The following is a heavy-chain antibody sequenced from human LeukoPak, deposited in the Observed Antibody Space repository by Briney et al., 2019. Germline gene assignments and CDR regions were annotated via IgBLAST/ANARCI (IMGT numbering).Heavy chain of an antibody. Sequence: ASVEVSCKASGYTFTKYAMNWVRQAPGQGPGWMGWTDINTGNPTYAQGFTGRFVFSLDTSVSTAYLQIRRLQADDTAVYYCVRDNFDDRVPTFDLWGQGTLVTVSS. CDR1: GYTFTKYA. J-gene: IGHJ4*02. CDR2: TDINTGNP. CDR3: VRDNFDDRVPTFDL. D-gene: IGHD1-14*01. V-gene: IGHV7-4-1*02.